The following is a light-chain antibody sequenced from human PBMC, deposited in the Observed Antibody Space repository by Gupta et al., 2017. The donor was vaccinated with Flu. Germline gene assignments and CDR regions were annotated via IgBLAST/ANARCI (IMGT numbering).Light chain of an antibody. CDR1: SSNIGAGYD. Sequence: VSGAPGQRVTISCTGRSSNIGAGYDVHWYQQLPGTAPKLLIYGNSTRPSGVPDRFSGSKSGTSASLAITGLQAEDEADYYCQSYDTSLSGSVFGFGTKVTVL. CDR3: QSYDTSLSGSV. J-gene: IGLJ1*01. CDR2: GNS. V-gene: IGLV1-40*01.